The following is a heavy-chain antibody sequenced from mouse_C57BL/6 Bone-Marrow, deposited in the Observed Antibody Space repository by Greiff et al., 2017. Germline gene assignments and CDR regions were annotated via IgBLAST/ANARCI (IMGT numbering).Heavy chain of an antibody. CDR3: ARSGPLGRSFDD. Sequence: QVHVKQPGAELVKPGASVKMSCKASGYTFTSYWITWVKQRPGQGLEWIGDIYPTSGRTNYNEKFKSKAILTVDTSSNTAYMQLSSLTSEDSAVFYCARSGPLGRSFDDWGQGTTLTVSS. D-gene: IGHD4-1*01. J-gene: IGHJ2*01. CDR2: IYPTSGRT. CDR1: GYTFTSYW. V-gene: IGHV1-55*01.